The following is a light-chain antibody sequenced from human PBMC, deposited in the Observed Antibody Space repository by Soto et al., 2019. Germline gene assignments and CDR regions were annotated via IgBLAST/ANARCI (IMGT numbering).Light chain of an antibody. CDR1: QYINNY. J-gene: IGKJ1*01. V-gene: IGKV1-39*01. CDR3: QQGYSIPQT. Sequence: DIQMTQSPSSLSASIGDRVTITCRASQYINNYLNWYQQKPGKAPTVVIHSASSLQSGVPSRFSGSGSGTDFTLTITSLQPEDFATYYCQQGYSIPQTFGQGTKLEYK. CDR2: SAS.